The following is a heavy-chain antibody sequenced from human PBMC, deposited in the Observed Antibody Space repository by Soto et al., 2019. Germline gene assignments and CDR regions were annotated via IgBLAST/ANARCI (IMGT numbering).Heavy chain of an antibody. CDR2: IWYDGSNK. Sequence: QVQLVESGGGVVQPGRSLRLSCEASGFTFSSYGMHWVRQAPGKGLEWVAVIWYDGSNKYYADSVKGRFTISRDNSKNTLYLQMNSLRAEDTAVYYCAREIRSEVEADYWGQGTLVTVSS. V-gene: IGHV3-33*01. CDR3: AREIRSEVEADY. CDR1: GFTFSSYG. J-gene: IGHJ4*02. D-gene: IGHD3-3*01.